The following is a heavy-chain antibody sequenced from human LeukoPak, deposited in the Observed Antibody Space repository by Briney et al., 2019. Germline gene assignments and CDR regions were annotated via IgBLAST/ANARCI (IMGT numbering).Heavy chain of an antibody. V-gene: IGHV3-30*02. J-gene: IGHJ4*02. Sequence: GGSLRLSCAASGFTFSSYGMHWVRQAPGKGLEWVSFIRYDGSTKYYAGSVKGRFTISRDNSKNTLYLQMNSLRAEDTAVYYCAKGHCSTTSCYRYFNYWGQGTLVTVSS. CDR3: AKGHCSTTSCYRYFNY. CDR1: GFTFSSYG. CDR2: IRYDGSTK. D-gene: IGHD2-2*02.